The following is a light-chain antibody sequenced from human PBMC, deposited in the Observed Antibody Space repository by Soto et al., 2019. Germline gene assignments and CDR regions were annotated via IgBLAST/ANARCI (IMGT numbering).Light chain of an antibody. CDR1: SSDVGGYNY. CDR3: ASYTSSSTLV. V-gene: IGLV2-14*03. CDR2: DVT. J-gene: IGLJ3*02. Sequence: QSALTQPASVSGSPGQSITISCTGTSSDVGGYNYVSWYQYHPGKAPKLMIFDVTNRPSGVSDRFSGSKSGNTASLTISGIRAEDEADYYCASYTSSSTLVFGGGTKVTVL.